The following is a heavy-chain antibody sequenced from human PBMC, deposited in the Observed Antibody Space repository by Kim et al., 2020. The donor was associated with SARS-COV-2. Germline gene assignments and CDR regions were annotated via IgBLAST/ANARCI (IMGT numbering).Heavy chain of an antibody. CDR1: GGSFSGYY. V-gene: IGHV4-34*01. J-gene: IGHJ3*02. CDR3: ARFEYIAGSWAFDI. Sequence: SETLSLTCAVYGGSFSGYYWSWIRQPPGKGLEWIGEINHSGSTNYNPSLKSRVTISVDTSKNQFSLKLSSVTAADTAVYYCARFEYIAGSWAFDIWGQGTMVTVSS. D-gene: IGHD2-15*01. CDR2: INHSGST.